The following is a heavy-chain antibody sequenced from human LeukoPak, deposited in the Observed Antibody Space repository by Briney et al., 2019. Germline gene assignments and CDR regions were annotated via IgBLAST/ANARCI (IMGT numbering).Heavy chain of an antibody. J-gene: IGHJ4*02. D-gene: IGHD3-10*01. Sequence: SETLSLTCTVSGYSISSGYYWGWIRQPPGKGLEWIGSIYHSGSTNYNPSLKSRVTISVDTSKNQFSLKLSSVTAADTAVYYCARGRRRITMVRGVPDRGTHFDYWGQGTLVTVSS. CDR2: IYHSGST. V-gene: IGHV4-38-2*02. CDR3: ARGRRRITMVRGVPDRGTHFDY. CDR1: GYSISSGYY.